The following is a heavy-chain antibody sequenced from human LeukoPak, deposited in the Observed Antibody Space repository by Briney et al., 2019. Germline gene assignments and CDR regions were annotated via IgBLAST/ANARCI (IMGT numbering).Heavy chain of an antibody. J-gene: IGHJ4*02. V-gene: IGHV4-59*01. CDR2: IYYSGST. CDR1: GGSISSYY. Sequence: SETLSLTCTLSGGSISSYYWSWIRQPPGKELECIGYIYYSGSTNYNPSLKSRVTISVDTSKNQFSLNLSSVTAADTAVYYCARELKVGNTGYYFDYWGQGTLVTVSS. CDR3: ARELKVGNTGYYFDY. D-gene: IGHD2/OR15-2a*01.